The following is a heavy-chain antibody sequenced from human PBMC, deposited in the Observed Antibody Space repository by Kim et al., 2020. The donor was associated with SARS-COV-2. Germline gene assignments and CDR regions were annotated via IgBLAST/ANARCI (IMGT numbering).Heavy chain of an antibody. V-gene: IGHV4-39*01. D-gene: IGHD6-13*01. CDR2: IYYSGST. J-gene: IGHJ5*02. CDR3: ARQPGRAAAAYNWFDP. CDR1: GGSISSSSYY. Sequence: SETLSLTCTVSGGSISSSSYYWGWIRQPPGKGLEWIGSIYYSGSTYYNPSLKSRVTISVDTSKNQFSLKLSSVTAADTAVYYCARQPGRAAAAYNWFDPWGQGTLVTVSS.